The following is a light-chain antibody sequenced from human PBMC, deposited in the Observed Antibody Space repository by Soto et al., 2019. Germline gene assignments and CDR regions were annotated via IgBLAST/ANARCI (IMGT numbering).Light chain of an antibody. Sequence: QSALTQPPSASGSPGQSVTISCTGTSRDVGSYDYVSWYQQHPGKAPKLMIYEVSQRPSGVPDRFSGSKSDNTASLTVSGLQAEDEADYYCASFAGSDSVIFGGGTKLTVL. CDR1: SRDVGSYDY. V-gene: IGLV2-8*01. CDR2: EVS. CDR3: ASFAGSDSVI. J-gene: IGLJ2*01.